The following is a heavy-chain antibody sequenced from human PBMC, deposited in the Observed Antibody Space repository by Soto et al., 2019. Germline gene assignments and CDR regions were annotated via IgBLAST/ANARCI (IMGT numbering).Heavy chain of an antibody. D-gene: IGHD5-12*01. Sequence: QVQLVQSGAEVKKPGSSVKVSCKASGGTFSSYAISWVRQAPGQGLEWVGGIIPIFGTANYAQKCQGRVTLXAXAXXSTAYMELSSLRSEDTAVYYCASSVAKYYYYGMDVWGQGTTVTVSS. CDR1: GGTFSSYA. J-gene: IGHJ6*02. V-gene: IGHV1-69*12. CDR2: IIPIFGTA. CDR3: ASSVAKYYYYGMDV.